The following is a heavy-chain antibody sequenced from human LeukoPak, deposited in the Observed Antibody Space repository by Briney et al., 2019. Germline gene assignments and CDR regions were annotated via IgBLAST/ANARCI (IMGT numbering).Heavy chain of an antibody. V-gene: IGHV3-23*01. CDR2: VSGSGTST. J-gene: IGHJ4*02. D-gene: IGHD3-22*01. Sequence: GGSLRLSCAGSGFPFSSYGMAWVRQAPGKGLEWVSSVSGSGTSTYYADSVRGRFTISRDKDKNTLDLQMNSLRAEDTALYYCARDRSLYYYDGSGYYGYWGQGILVTVSS. CDR1: GFPFSSYG. CDR3: ARDRSLYYYDGSGYYGY.